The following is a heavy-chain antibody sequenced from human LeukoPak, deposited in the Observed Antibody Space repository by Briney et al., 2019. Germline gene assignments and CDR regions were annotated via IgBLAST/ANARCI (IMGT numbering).Heavy chain of an antibody. Sequence: GGSLRLSCAASGFTFSSYAMSWVRQAPGKGLEWVSAISGSGGSTYYADSVKGRFTISRDNSKNTLYLQMNSLRAEDTAVYYCAKNFKKTIAVACYFDYWGQGTLVTVSS. V-gene: IGHV3-23*01. CDR3: AKNFKKTIAVACYFDY. CDR2: ISGSGGST. D-gene: IGHD6-19*01. CDR1: GFTFSSYA. J-gene: IGHJ4*02.